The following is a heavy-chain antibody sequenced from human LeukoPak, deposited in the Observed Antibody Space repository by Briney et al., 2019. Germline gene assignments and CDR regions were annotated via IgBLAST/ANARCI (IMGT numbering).Heavy chain of an antibody. CDR3: ATLPHHSVIKDFDY. CDR2: IYYSGST. CDR1: GGSISSYY. V-gene: IGHV4-59*12. Sequence: SETLSLTCTVSGGSISSYYWSWIRQPPGKGLEWIGSIYYSGSTYYNPSLKSRVTISVDTSKNQFSLKLSSVTAADTAVYYCATLPHHSVIKDFDYWGQGTLVTVSS. D-gene: IGHD2-15*01. J-gene: IGHJ4*02.